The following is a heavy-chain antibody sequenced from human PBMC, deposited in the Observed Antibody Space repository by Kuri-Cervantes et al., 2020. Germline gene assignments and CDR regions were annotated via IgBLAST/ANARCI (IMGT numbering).Heavy chain of an antibody. CDR1: GYTFTSYD. J-gene: IGHJ6*02. CDR3: ARSAYHDFWSGYYSGYYYGMDV. Sequence: ASVKVSCKASGYTFTSYDINWVRQATGQGLEWMGWMNPNSGNTGYAQKFQGRVTMTRNTSISTAYMELSSLRSEDTAVYYCARSAYHDFWSGYYSGYYYGMDVWGQGTTVTVSS. V-gene: IGHV1-8*01. D-gene: IGHD3-3*01. CDR2: MNPNSGNT.